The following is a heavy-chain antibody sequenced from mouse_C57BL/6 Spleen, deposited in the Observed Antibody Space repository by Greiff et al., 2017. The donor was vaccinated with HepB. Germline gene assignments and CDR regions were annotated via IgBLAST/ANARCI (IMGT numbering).Heavy chain of an antibody. D-gene: IGHD2-4*01. J-gene: IGHJ3*01. CDR2: IYPGSGNT. CDR3: ARQRVYDYEGFAY. CDR1: GYTFTDYY. Sequence: VQLQQSGAELVRPGASVKLSCKASGYTFTDYYINWVKQRPGQGLEWIARIYPGSGNTYYNEKFKGKATLTAEKSSSNAYMQLSSLTSEDSAVYFCARQRVYDYEGFAYWGQGTLVTVSA. V-gene: IGHV1-76*01.